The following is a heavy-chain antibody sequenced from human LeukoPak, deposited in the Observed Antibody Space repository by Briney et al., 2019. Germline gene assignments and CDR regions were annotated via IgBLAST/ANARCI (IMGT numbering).Heavy chain of an antibody. CDR3: AGDLPMNY. Sequence: GGSLRLSCAASGFTVSSNYMSWVRQAPGKGLEWVSVTYSSGSTYCTDPVKGRFTISRDNSKNTLYLQMNSLRAEDTAVYYCAGDLPMNYWGQGTLVTVSS. D-gene: IGHD2/OR15-2a*01. CDR2: TYSSGST. V-gene: IGHV3-53*01. J-gene: IGHJ4*02. CDR1: GFTVSSNY.